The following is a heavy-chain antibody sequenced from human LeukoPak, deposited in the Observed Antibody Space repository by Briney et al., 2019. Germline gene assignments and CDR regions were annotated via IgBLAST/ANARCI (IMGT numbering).Heavy chain of an antibody. CDR1: GFTFSDYG. CDR2: ISYDTTNT. CDR3: VKGSGIVGAHTCETSLGPLCYFDY. D-gene: IGHD1-26*01. Sequence: PGGSLRLSCAASGFTFSDYGMHWVRQAPGRGLEWVAVISYDTTNTYHADSVQGRFTISRDNSRNTLYLQMNSLRAEDTAVYYCVKGSGIVGAHTCETSLGPLCYFDYWGQGTLVTVSS. V-gene: IGHV3-30*18. J-gene: IGHJ4*02.